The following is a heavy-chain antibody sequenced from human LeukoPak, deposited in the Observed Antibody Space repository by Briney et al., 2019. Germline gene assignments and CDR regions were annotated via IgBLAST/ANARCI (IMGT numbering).Heavy chain of an antibody. CDR3: ARETKDIYSPSWGLYDTYYYIDA. CDR1: PGSMDSGFYY. V-gene: IGHV4-61*02. J-gene: IGHJ6*03. Sequence: PSQTLSLTCAVSPGSMDSGFYYWTWIRQPAGKGLEWIGRISNSGGTAYNPSLRSRVTITLDTSNNHLSLKVTSVTAADTAVYYCARETKDIYSPSWGLYDTYYYIDAWGKGTTVTVSS. D-gene: IGHD5/OR15-5a*01. CDR2: ISNSGGT.